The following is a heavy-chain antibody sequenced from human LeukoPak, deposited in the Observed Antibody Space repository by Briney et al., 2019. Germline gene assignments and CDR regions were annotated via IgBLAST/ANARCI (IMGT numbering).Heavy chain of an antibody. Sequence: GGSLRLSCAASGFTFSSYAMSWVRQAPGKGLEWVSAISGSGGSTYCADSVKGRFTISRDNSKNTLYLQMNSLRAEDTAVYYCAKRQHWGQLAHDAFDIWGQGTMVTVSS. V-gene: IGHV3-23*01. CDR1: GFTFSSYA. CDR3: AKRQHWGQLAHDAFDI. D-gene: IGHD6-13*01. CDR2: ISGSGGST. J-gene: IGHJ3*02.